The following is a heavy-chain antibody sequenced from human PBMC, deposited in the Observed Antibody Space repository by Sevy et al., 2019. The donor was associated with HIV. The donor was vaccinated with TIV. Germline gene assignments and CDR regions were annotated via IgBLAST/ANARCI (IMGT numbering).Heavy chain of an antibody. CDR2: TYYRSKWYN. CDR1: GDSVSSNSAA. J-gene: IGHJ6*02. CDR3: ARDLLYNWNYGDYGMDV. V-gene: IGHV6-1*01. D-gene: IGHD1-7*01. Sequence: SHTLSLTCAISGDSVSSNSAAWNWIRQSPSRGLEWLGRTYYRSKWYNDYAVSVKSRITINPDTSKNQFSLQLNSVTPEDTAVYYCARDLLYNWNYGDYGMDVWGQGTTVTVSS.